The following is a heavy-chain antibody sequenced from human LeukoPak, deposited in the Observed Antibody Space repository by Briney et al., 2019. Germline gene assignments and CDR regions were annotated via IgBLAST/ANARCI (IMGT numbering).Heavy chain of an antibody. CDR1: GGSISSSSYY. V-gene: IGHV4-39*07. J-gene: IGHJ5*02. D-gene: IGHD1-26*01. Sequence: SETLSLTCTVSGGSISSSSYYWGWIRQPPGKGLEWIGSVSYSGSTYYNPSLKSRVTISVDTSKNQFSLKLSSVTAADTAVYYCAREGRSIVGAIDWFDPWGQGTLVTVSS. CDR3: AREGRSIVGAIDWFDP. CDR2: VSYSGST.